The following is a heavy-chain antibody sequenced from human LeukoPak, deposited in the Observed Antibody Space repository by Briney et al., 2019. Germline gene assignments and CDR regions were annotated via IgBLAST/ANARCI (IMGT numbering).Heavy chain of an antibody. Sequence: RSLRLSCAASGFTFSSYGMHWVRQAPGKGLEWVAVISYDGSNKYYADSVKGRFTISRDNSKNTLYLQMNSLRAEDTAVYYCAKEGPLRYFGWFSPRLPYGMDVWGQGTTVTVSS. CDR2: ISYDGSNK. J-gene: IGHJ6*02. D-gene: IGHD3-9*01. CDR1: GFTFSSYG. V-gene: IGHV3-30*18. CDR3: AKEGPLRYFGWFSPRLPYGMDV.